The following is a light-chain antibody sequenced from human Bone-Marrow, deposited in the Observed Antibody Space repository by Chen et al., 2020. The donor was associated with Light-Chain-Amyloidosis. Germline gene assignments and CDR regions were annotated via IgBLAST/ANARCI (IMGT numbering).Light chain of an antibody. CDR2: EVT. CDR1: SSDVGGDNH. J-gene: IGLJ1*01. CDR3: SSYTITNTLV. Sequence: QSALTQPASVSGSPGQSITISCTGTSSDVGGDNHVSWYQQHPDKAPKLMIYEVTNRPSWVPARFSGSKSDNMASLTISGLQTEDEADYFCSSYTITNTLVFGSGTRVTVL. V-gene: IGLV2-14*01.